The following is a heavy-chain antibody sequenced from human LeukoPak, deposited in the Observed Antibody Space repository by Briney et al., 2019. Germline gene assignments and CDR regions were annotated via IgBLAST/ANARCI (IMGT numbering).Heavy chain of an antibody. CDR3: ARSQQWLPPYYFDY. Sequence: GGSLRLSCAASAFTFSNYWMNWVRQAPGKGLEWVANIKQDGGEKYYVDSVKGRFTISRDNAKNSLYLQMNSLRAEDTAVYYRARSQQWLPPYYFDYWGQGTLVTVSS. CDR1: AFTFSNYW. D-gene: IGHD6-19*01. J-gene: IGHJ4*02. CDR2: IKQDGGEK. V-gene: IGHV3-7*04.